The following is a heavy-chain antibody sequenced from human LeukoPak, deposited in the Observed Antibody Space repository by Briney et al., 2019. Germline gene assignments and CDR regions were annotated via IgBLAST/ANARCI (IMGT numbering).Heavy chain of an antibody. CDR3: ARDRGFNWFDP. CDR1: GFTVSSNY. J-gene: IGHJ5*02. Sequence: PGGSLRLSCAASGFTVSSNYMSWVRQAPGKGLEWVSVIYSGGSTYYADSVKGRFTISRDNSKNTLYLQMNSLRAGDTAVYYCARDRGFNWFDPWGQGTLVTVSS. CDR2: IYSGGST. V-gene: IGHV3-53*01.